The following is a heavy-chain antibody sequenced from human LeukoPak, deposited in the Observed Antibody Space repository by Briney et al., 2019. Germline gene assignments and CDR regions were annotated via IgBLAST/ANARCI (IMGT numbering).Heavy chain of an antibody. V-gene: IGHV4-4*07. CDR1: GGSISSYY. CDR3: ARGPYCSSTSCYYYFDY. Sequence: SETLSLTCTVSGGSISSYYWSWIRQPAGKGLEWIGRIYTSGSTNYNPSLKSRVTMLVDTSKNQFSLKLSSVTAADTAVYYCARGPYCSSTSCYYYFDYWGQGTLVTVSS. D-gene: IGHD2-2*01. CDR2: IYTSGST. J-gene: IGHJ4*02.